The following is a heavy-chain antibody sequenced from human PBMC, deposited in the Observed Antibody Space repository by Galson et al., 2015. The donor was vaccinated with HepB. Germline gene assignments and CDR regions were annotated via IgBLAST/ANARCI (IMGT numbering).Heavy chain of an antibody. J-gene: IGHJ4*02. CDR2: IWYDGSNK. CDR3: ARGIAAAGRSRCDY. CDR1: GFTFSSYG. V-gene: IGHV3-33*08. Sequence: SLRLSCAASGFTFSSYGTHWVRQAPGKGLEWVAVIWYDGSNKYYADSVKGRFTISRDNSKNTLYLQMNSLRAEDTAVYYCARGIAAAGRSRCDYWGQGTLVTVSS. D-gene: IGHD6-13*01.